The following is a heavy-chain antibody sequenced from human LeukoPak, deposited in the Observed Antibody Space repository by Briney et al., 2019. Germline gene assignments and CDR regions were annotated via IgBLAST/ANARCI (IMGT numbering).Heavy chain of an antibody. V-gene: IGHV4-59*01. CDR3: ARGVWTSYCGGDRYSSPFDY. D-gene: IGHD2-21*02. CDR2: IYYSGST. Sequence: SETLSLTCTVSGGSISSYYWGWIRQPPGKGLEWIGYIYYSGSTNYNPSLKSRVTISVDTSKNQFSLKLSSVTAADTAVYYCARGVWTSYCGGDRYSSPFDYWGQGTLVTVSS. J-gene: IGHJ4*02. CDR1: GGSISSYY.